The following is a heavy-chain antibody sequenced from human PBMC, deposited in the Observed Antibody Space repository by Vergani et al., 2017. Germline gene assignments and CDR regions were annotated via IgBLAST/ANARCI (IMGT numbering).Heavy chain of an antibody. V-gene: IGHV4-34*01. Sequence: QVQLQQWGAGLLKPSETLSLTCAVYGGSFSGYYWSWIRQPPGKGLEWIGEINHSGSTNYNPSLKSRVTISVDTSKNQFSLKLRSVTAADTAVYYCAREYCTNGVCSSPYYFDYWGQGTLVTVSS. CDR1: GGSFSGYY. D-gene: IGHD2-8*01. CDR3: AREYCTNGVCSSPYYFDY. CDR2: INHSGST. J-gene: IGHJ4*02.